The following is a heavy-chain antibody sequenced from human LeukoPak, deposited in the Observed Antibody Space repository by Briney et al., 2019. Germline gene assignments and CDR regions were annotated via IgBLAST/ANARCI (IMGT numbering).Heavy chain of an antibody. D-gene: IGHD2-15*01. CDR1: GGSFSGYY. J-gene: IGHJ5*02. CDR2: INHSGST. Sequence: KTSETLSLTCAAYGGSFSGYYWSWIRQPPGKGLEWIGEINHSGSTNYNPSLKSRVTISVDTSKNQFSLKLSSVTAADTAVYYCARHSPRTRVIGLTRKRWWWFDPWGQGTLVTVSS. V-gene: IGHV4-34*01. CDR3: ARHSPRTRVIGLTRKRWWWFDP.